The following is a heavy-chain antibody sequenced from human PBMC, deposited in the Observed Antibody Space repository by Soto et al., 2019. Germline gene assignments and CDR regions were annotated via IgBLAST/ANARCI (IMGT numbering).Heavy chain of an antibody. CDR1: GGSISSYY. J-gene: IGHJ6*02. Sequence: SETLSLTCTVSGGSISSYYWSWIRQPPGKGLEWIGYIYYSGSTNYNPSLKSRVTISVDTSKNQFSLKLSSVTAADTAVYYCARELSGDNYYYYGMDVWGQGTTVTVSS. CDR3: ARELSGDNYYYYGMDV. CDR2: IYYSGST. D-gene: IGHD3-10*01. V-gene: IGHV4-59*01.